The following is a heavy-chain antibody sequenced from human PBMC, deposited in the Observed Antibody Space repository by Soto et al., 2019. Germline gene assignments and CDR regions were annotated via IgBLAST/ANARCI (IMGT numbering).Heavy chain of an antibody. CDR1: GCSVSSYY. CDR3: ALNSGYDSNSSKELDY. V-gene: IGHV4-59*02. CDR2: IYYSGST. Sequence: SETLSLTCTVSGCSVSSYYWSWIRQPPGKGLEWIGYIYYSGSTNYNPSLKSRVTISVDTSKNQFSLKLSSVTAADTAVYYCALNSGYDSNSSKELDYWGQGTLVTVS. D-gene: IGHD5-12*01. J-gene: IGHJ4*02.